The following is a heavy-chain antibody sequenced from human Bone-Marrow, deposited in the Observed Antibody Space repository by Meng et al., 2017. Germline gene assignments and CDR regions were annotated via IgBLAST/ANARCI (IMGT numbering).Heavy chain of an antibody. CDR3: ASGYCSGGSCQVGWFDP. Sequence: QGRRQQGGAGRVKPSGTLSLTSAAYGGSFSGYYWSWIRQPPGKGLEWIGEINHSGSTNYNPSLKSRATISVDTSKTQFSLKLSSVTATDTAVYYCASGYCSGGSCQVGWFDPWGQGTLVTVSS. V-gene: IGHV4-34*01. J-gene: IGHJ5*02. CDR1: GGSFSGYY. D-gene: IGHD2-15*01. CDR2: INHSGST.